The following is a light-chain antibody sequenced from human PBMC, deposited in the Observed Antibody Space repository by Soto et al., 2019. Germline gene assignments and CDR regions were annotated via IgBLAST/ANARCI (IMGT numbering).Light chain of an antibody. Sequence: EIVLTHSPATLSLSPGERATLSCRASQSVSSYLAWYQQKPGQAPRLLIYGASTRATGIPARFSGSGSGTEFTLTISSLQSEDFAVYYCQQYNNWPPWTFGQGTKVDIK. J-gene: IGKJ1*01. CDR1: QSVSSY. V-gene: IGKV3-15*01. CDR3: QQYNNWPPWT. CDR2: GAS.